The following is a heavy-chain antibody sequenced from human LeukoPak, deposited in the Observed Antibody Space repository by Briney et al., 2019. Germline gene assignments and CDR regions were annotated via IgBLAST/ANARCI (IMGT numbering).Heavy chain of an antibody. D-gene: IGHD1-26*01. CDR3: AKGSSPSRPYYFDY. CDR2: ITGSGGDT. J-gene: IGHJ4*02. Sequence: SGGSLRLSCAASGFTFSSYAMSWVRQAPGKGLEWVSAITGSGGDTYHADSVQGRFTISRDNSKNTLFLQMNSLRAEDTAVYYCAKGSSPSRPYYFDYWGQGTLVTLSS. V-gene: IGHV3-23*01. CDR1: GFTFSSYA.